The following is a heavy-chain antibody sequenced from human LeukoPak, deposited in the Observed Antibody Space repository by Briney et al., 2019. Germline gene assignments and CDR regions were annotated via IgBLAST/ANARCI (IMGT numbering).Heavy chain of an antibody. V-gene: IGHV3-7*01. J-gene: IGHJ4*02. Sequence: GGSLRLSCAVSGLTFSSSWMDWVRQAPGKGLEWEASINPDGNKKYSADSVKGRFTISRDNAENSLYLQMNSLRVEDTAFYYCARDLAYSRLDYWGQGMLVTVSS. CDR1: GLTFSSSW. D-gene: IGHD5-18*01. CDR3: ARDLAYSRLDY. CDR2: INPDGNKK.